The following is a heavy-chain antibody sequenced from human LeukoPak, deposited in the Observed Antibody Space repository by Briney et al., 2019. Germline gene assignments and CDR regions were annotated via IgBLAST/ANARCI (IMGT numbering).Heavy chain of an antibody. Sequence: GASVTVSCKASGYTFTGYYMHWVRQAPGQGREGMGWINPNSGGTNYAQKFQGRVTMTRDTSISTAYMELSRLRSDDTAVYYCARAMDIVATINTYWGQGTLVTVSS. CDR1: GYTFTGYY. D-gene: IGHD5-12*01. V-gene: IGHV1-2*02. CDR3: ARAMDIVATINTY. CDR2: INPNSGGT. J-gene: IGHJ4*02.